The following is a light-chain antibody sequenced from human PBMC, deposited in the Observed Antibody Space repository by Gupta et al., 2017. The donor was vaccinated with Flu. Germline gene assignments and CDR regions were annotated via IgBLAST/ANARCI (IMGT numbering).Light chain of an antibody. Sequence: QSVLTQPPSVSAATGQKVTISCSGGSSNIENHYVAWYQQFPGTAPKLLLYKTDQRPSGISDRFSGSKSGTSATLGITGLQTGDEAEYYCGTWDSTLSAGVFGGGTKLTVL. CDR3: GTWDSTLSAGV. CDR2: KTD. V-gene: IGLV1-51*02. J-gene: IGLJ2*01. CDR1: SSNIENHY.